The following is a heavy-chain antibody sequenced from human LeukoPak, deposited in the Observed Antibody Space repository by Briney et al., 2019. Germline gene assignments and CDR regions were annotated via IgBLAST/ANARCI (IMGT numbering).Heavy chain of an antibody. Sequence: SETLSLTCTVSGGSISSYYWSWIRQPAGKGLEWIGRIYTSGSTNYNPSLKSRVTMSVDTSKNQFSLKLSSVTAAVTAVYYCVRHCYASGSDPLCYFDYWGQGTLVTVSS. CDR2: IYTSGST. CDR1: GGSISSYY. V-gene: IGHV4-4*07. D-gene: IGHD3-10*01. CDR3: VRHCYASGSDPLCYFDY. J-gene: IGHJ4*02.